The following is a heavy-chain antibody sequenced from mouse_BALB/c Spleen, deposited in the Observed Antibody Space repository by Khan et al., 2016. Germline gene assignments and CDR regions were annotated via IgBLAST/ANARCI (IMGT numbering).Heavy chain of an antibody. CDR2: ITYSGYT. CDR3: ATSGNYFDY. CDR1: GYSITSDYA. V-gene: IGHV3-2*02. D-gene: IGHD1-1*01. J-gene: IGHJ2*01. Sequence: EVQLVESGPGLVKPSQSLSLTCTVTGYSITSDYAWNWIRQFPGNKLEWMGYITYSGYTSYNPSLKSRISITRDTSKNQFFLQLNSVTTEDTATXYCATSGNYFDYWGQGTTLTVSS.